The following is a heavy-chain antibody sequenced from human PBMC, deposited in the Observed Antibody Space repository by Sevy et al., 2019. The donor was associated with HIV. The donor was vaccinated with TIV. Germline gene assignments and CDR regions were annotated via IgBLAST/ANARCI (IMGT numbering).Heavy chain of an antibody. CDR2: ISYDGSNK. CDR1: GFSFRSYG. J-gene: IGHJ4*02. D-gene: IGHD1-1*01. V-gene: IGHV3-30*18. CDR3: AKRDNWNDFPFDY. Sequence: GGSLRLSCAASGFSFRSYGMHWVRQAPGKGLEWVAVISYDGSNKHYADSVKGRFTISRDNIKNTLYLQMNSLRAEDTAVYYCAKRDNWNDFPFDYWGQGTLVTVS.